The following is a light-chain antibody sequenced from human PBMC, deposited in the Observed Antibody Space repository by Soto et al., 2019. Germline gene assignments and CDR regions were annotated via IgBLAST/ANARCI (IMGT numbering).Light chain of an antibody. J-gene: IGLJ1*01. V-gene: IGLV2-23*02. CDR3: CSYAGYSTYV. Sequence: QSGLTQPASVSGSPGQSITISCTGTSSDVGSYNLVSWYQQHPGKAPKLMIYVVTKRPSGLSNRFSGSKSGNTASLTISGLQAEDEGDYYCCSYAGYSTYVFGTGTKLTVL. CDR2: VVT. CDR1: SSDVGSYNL.